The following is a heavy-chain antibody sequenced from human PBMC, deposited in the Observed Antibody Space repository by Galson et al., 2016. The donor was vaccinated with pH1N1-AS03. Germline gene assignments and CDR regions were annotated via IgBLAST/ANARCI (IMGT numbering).Heavy chain of an antibody. CDR3: ARFRSSWTFYYGLDV. CDR1: GGSISSYY. Sequence: SETLSLTCTVSGGSISSYYWTWIRQPPGKGLEWIGHIYYSGGTNYNPSLKSRVTISVDTSKNQLSLKLSSVTAADTAVYYCARFRSSWTFYYGLDVWGQGTTVTVSS. J-gene: IGHJ6*02. CDR2: IYYSGGT. D-gene: IGHD6-13*01. V-gene: IGHV4-59*01.